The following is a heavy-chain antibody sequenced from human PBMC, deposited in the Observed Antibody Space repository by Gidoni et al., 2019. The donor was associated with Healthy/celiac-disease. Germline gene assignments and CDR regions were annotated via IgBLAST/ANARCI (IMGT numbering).Heavy chain of an antibody. V-gene: IGHV3-30*04. CDR1: GFTFSSYA. D-gene: IGHD1-26*01. CDR2: RSYYGRNE. J-gene: IGHJ4*02. CDR3: ARAGIVGAKGGAFDY. Sequence: RSLRLSCAAPGFTFSSYAMHWVRQAPGKGLEWVAGRSYYGRNEYYADSVKGRFTISRDNSKYTLYLQMSSLRAEDKSVDYCARAGIVGAKGGAFDYWGQGTLVTVSS.